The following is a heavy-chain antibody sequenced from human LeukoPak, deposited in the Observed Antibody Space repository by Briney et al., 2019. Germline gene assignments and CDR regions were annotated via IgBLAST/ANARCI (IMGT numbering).Heavy chain of an antibody. D-gene: IGHD3-10*01. CDR2: IYSGGAT. CDR3: SAFFYASGSYGH. CDR1: GFPLSGNY. V-gene: IGHV3-53*01. J-gene: IGHJ4*02. Sequence: GGSLRLSCAASGFPLSGNYMSCVPQAPGKGLEWVSLIYSGGATYYADSVKGRFTISRDNSKNTLYLQMNSLRAEDTAVYYCSAFFYASGSYGHWGQGTLVTVSS.